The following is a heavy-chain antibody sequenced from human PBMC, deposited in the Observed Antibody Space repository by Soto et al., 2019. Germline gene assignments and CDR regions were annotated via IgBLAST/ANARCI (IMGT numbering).Heavy chain of an antibody. Sequence: ASVKVSCKASGGTFSSYTISWVRQAPGQGLEWMGRIIPILGIANYAQKFQGRVTITADKSTSTAYMELSSLRSEDTAVYYCARGGERTVTTSWFDPWGQGTLVTVSS. D-gene: IGHD4-17*01. CDR2: IIPILGIA. CDR1: GGTFSSYT. V-gene: IGHV1-69*02. CDR3: ARGGERTVTTSWFDP. J-gene: IGHJ5*02.